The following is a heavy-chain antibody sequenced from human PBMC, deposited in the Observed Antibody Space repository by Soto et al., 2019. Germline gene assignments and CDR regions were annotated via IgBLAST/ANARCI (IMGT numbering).Heavy chain of an antibody. CDR3: ARGWFGPDV. V-gene: IGHV3-74*01. J-gene: IGHJ6*04. CDR2: IDNAGTDS. D-gene: IGHD3-10*01. CDR1: GFTLSGRS. Sequence: EVQLVESGGGLVQPGGSLRLSCAASGFTLSGRSVHWVRQAPGKGLVWVSGIDNAGTDSTYADSVKGRFTSSRDNAKNMLYLQMNILRVEDTAVYYCARGWFGPDVWGKGTTVTVSS.